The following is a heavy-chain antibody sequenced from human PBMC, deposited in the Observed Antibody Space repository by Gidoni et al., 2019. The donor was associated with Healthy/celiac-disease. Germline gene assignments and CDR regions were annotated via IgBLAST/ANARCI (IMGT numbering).Heavy chain of an antibody. CDR3: ARGPPLFGRFLGTRSVYFDY. V-gene: IGHV4-34*01. CDR2: INHSGST. J-gene: IGHJ4*02. D-gene: IGHD3-3*01. Sequence: QVQLQQWGAGLLKPSETLSLTCAVYGGSFSGYYWSWIRQPPGKGLEWIGEINHSGSTNYNPSLKSRVTISVDTSKNQFSLKLSSVTAADTAVYYCARGPPLFGRFLGTRSVYFDYWGQGTLVTVSS. CDR1: GGSFSGYY.